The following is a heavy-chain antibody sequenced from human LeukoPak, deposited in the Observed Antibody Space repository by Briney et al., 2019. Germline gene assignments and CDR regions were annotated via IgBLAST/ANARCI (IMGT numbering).Heavy chain of an antibody. CDR1: GFTVSSNY. Sequence: GGSLRLSCAASGFTVSSNYMSWVRQAPGKGLEWVSVIYSGGSTYYADSVKGRFTISRDNSKNTLYLQMNSLRAEDTAVYYCARAPMVATPAIGYYYGMDVWGQGTTVTVSS. D-gene: IGHD5-12*01. CDR3: ARAPMVATPAIGYYYGMDV. J-gene: IGHJ6*02. CDR2: IYSGGST. V-gene: IGHV3-66*01.